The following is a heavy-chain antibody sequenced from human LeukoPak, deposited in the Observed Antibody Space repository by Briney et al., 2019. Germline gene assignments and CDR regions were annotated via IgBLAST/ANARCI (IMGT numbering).Heavy chain of an antibody. V-gene: IGHV4-59*12. CDR2: IYYSGNT. J-gene: IGHJ4*02. D-gene: IGHD4-17*01. Sequence: SETLSLTCTVSGGSISSYYWSWIRQPPGKGLEWIGYIYYSGNTNYNPSLKSRVTISVGTSKNQFSLELSSMTTADTAVYYCARLGTNYGDYRFAFWGQGTLVTVSS. CDR3: ARLGTNYGDYRFAF. CDR1: GGSISSYY.